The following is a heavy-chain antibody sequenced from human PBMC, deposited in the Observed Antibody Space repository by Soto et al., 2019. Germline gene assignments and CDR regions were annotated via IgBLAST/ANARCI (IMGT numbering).Heavy chain of an antibody. CDR1: GFTFSNYA. CDR3: VCRDCGSGRNCAFGAPAFDY. CDR2: VSSSGSST. V-gene: IGHV3-23*01. D-gene: IGHD2-21*01. J-gene: IGHJ4*02. Sequence: EAQLLESGGDLVQPGGSLRLSCAASGFTFSNYAMSWVRQAPGKGLEWASSVSSSGSSTYYEDTVKGRFPISRDNSKNTLYMQMRSLGAAETAVYHCVCRDCGSGRNCAFGAPAFDYWGQGNLVTVTS.